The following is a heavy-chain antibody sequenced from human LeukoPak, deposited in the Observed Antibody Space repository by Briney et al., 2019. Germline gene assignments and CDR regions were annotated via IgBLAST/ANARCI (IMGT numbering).Heavy chain of an antibody. D-gene: IGHD5-18*01. CDR2: IYYSGST. J-gene: IGHJ4*02. CDR1: GGSISGYY. CDR3: ARGVETFDY. V-gene: IGHV4-59*12. Sequence: SETLSLTCTVSGGSISGYYWSWIRQPPGKGLEWIGYIYYSGSTNYNPSLKSRVTISVDTSKKQFSLKLSSVTAADTAVYYCARGVETFDYWGQGTLVTVSS.